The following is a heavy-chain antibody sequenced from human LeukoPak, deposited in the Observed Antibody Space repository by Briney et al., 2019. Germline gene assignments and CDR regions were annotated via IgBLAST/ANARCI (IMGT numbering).Heavy chain of an antibody. J-gene: IGHJ4*02. CDR1: GFTFSSYA. CDR2: ISGSGGST. V-gene: IGHV3-23*01. D-gene: IGHD2-15*01. CDR3: AKDIGYCSGGSCFYFDY. Sequence: GGSLRLSCAASGFTFSSYAMSWVRQAPGKGLEWVSAISGSGGSTYYADSVKGRFTISRDNSKNTLYLQMNNLRAEDTAVYYCAKDIGYCSGGSCFYFDYWGQGTLVTVSS.